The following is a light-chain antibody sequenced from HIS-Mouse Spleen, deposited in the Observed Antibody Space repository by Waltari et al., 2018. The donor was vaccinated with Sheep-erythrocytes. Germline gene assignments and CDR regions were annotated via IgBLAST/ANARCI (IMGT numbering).Light chain of an antibody. CDR3: SSYTSSSTQV. CDR2: EVS. V-gene: IGLV2-14*01. Sequence: QSALTQPASVSGSPGQSLTISCTGTSSDVGGYNYVSWYQQHPGKAPKLMIYEVSNRPSGVSNRFSGSKSGNTASLTISGLQAEDEADYYCSSYTSSSTQVFG. J-gene: IGLJ2*01. CDR1: SSDVGGYNY.